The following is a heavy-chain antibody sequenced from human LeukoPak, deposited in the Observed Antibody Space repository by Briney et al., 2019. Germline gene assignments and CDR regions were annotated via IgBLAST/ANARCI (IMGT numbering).Heavy chain of an antibody. J-gene: IGHJ6*02. V-gene: IGHV4-34*01. CDR2: INHSGST. CDR3: ANEVVSGDYYYGMDV. D-gene: IGHD5/OR15-5a*01. CDR1: GGPFSGYY. Sequence: SETLSLTCAVYGGPFSGYYWSWIRQPPGKGLEWIGEINHSGSTNYNPSLKSRVTISVDTSKNQFSLKLSSVTAADTAVYYCANEVVSGDYYYGMDVWGQGTTVTVSS.